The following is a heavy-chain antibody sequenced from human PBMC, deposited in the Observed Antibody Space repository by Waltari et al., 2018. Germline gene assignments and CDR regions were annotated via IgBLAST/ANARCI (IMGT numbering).Heavy chain of an antibody. J-gene: IGHJ4*02. D-gene: IGHD5-12*01. V-gene: IGHV4-59*01. CDR3: ARAHGYNYSPFDY. CDR2: IYYSGST. CDR1: GSISSYY. Sequence: GSISSYYWRWIRQPPGKGLEWIGYIYYSGSTNYNPSLKSRVTISVDTSKNQFSLKLSSVTAADTAVYYCARAHGYNYSPFDYWGQGTLVTVSS.